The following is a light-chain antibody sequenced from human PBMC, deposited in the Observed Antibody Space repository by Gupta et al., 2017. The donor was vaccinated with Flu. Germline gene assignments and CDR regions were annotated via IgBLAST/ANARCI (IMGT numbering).Light chain of an antibody. Sequence: DIRLNQSPSFRSASVGDRVTITCRASQGISSDLAWYQQKPGKAPNLLIYAASTLQTGVTSRFSGSGAGTEFTLTISSLQPEDFGSYYCQRHNNSRISFGHGTQVDIK. J-gene: IGKJ3*01. CDR2: AAS. CDR3: QRHNNSRIS. V-gene: IGKV1-9*01. CDR1: QGISSD.